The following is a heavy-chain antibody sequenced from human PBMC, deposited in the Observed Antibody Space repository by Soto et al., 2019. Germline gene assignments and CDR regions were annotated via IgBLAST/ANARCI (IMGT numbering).Heavy chain of an antibody. V-gene: IGHV4-4*02. CDR3: ARDSWESSGYTSPRGYYYYYGMDV. CDR2: IYHSGST. D-gene: IGHD3-22*01. Sequence: SETLSLTCAVSSGSISSSNWWSWVRQPPGKGLEWIGEIYHSGSTNYNPSLKSRVTISVDKSKNQFSLKLSSVTAADTAVYYCARDSWESSGYTSPRGYYYYYGMDVWGQGTTVTVSS. J-gene: IGHJ6*02. CDR1: SGSISSSNW.